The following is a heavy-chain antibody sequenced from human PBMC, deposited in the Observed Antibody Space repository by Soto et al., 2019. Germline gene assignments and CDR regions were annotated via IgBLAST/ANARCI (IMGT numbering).Heavy chain of an antibody. CDR2: ISGSGDNT. J-gene: IGHJ4*02. CDR3: AIGSSTSRAYYFDY. CDR1: GFTFSSYA. Sequence: EVQLLEAGGGLLQPGGSLRLSCAASGFTFSSYAMSWVRQAPGKGLEWVSAISGSGDNTYYADTVKGRFTITRDTSKNPLYQQINSLRAENTAVYYCAIGSSTSRAYYFDYWGQGTLVTVSS. D-gene: IGHD1-26*01. V-gene: IGHV3-23*01.